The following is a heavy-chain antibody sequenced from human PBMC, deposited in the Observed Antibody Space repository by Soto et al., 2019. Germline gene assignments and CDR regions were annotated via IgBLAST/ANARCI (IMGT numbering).Heavy chain of an antibody. CDR3: AREGAYCGGDCYSNYYYYYGMDV. D-gene: IGHD2-21*02. V-gene: IGHV4-59*01. CDR2: IYYSGST. CDR1: GGSISSYY. J-gene: IGHJ6*02. Sequence: SETLSLTCTVSGGSISSYYWSWVRQPPGKGLEWIGYIYYSGSTNYNPSLKSRVTISVDTSKNQFSLKLSSVTAADTAVYYCAREGAYCGGDCYSNYYYYYGMDVWGQGTTVTVSS.